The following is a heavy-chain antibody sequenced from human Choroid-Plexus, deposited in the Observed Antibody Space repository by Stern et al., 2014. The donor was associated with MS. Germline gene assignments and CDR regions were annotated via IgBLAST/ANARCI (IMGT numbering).Heavy chain of an antibody. CDR3: AKDRQYLTYFFDH. Sequence: VHLVESGGGVVQPGRPLRLSCVASGFTFGRCAMHLGRQAPGKGLEWVAGVSYDGSNKYYADSVKGRFTISRDNSQNTLYMQMSSLRPEDTAVYYCAKDRQYLTYFFDHWGQGSLVTVSS. CDR2: VSYDGSNK. J-gene: IGHJ5*02. CDR1: GFTFGRCA. D-gene: IGHD2/OR15-2a*01. V-gene: IGHV3-30*18.